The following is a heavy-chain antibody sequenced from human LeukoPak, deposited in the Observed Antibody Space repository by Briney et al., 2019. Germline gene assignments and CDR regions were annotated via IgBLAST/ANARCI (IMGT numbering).Heavy chain of an antibody. CDR2: IWPGDSDT. CDR3: ARRANSGPDY. V-gene: IGHV5-51*01. Sequence: GESLKIPCKGSGYSFTKYWIAWVRQMPGKGLEWMGIIWPGDSDTRYSPSFQGQVTISADRSISTAYLQWSGLEASDTAMYYCARRANSGPDYWGQGTLVTVSS. CDR1: GYSFTKYW. D-gene: IGHD2-15*01. J-gene: IGHJ4*02.